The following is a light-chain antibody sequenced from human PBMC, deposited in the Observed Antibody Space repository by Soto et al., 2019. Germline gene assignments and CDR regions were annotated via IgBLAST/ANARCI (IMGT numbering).Light chain of an antibody. CDR3: KSYAGSNTYV. CDR1: KNDIGVYDF. Sequence: QSALTQPPSASGSAGQSVTISCTGTKNDIGVYDFVSWYQHHPCKAPRLIIYEVVQRPSGVSDRFSGSKSGNAASLTVSGLQAADEADYFCKSYAGSNTYVFGSGTKV. V-gene: IGLV2-8*01. CDR2: EVV. J-gene: IGLJ1*01.